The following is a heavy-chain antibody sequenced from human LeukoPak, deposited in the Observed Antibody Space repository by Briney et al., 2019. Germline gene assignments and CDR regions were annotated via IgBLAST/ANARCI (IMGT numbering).Heavy chain of an antibody. V-gene: IGHV4-34*01. CDR2: IYYSGNT. CDR1: GGSSSGYY. CDR3: AKEGSSGSLDY. J-gene: IGHJ4*02. D-gene: IGHD3-22*01. Sequence: SETLSLTCVLYGGSSSGYYWGWIRQPPGKGLEWIGTIYYSGNTYYNPSLKSRVTISVDKSKNQFSLKLSSVTAADTAVYYCAKEGSSGSLDYWGQGTLVTVSS.